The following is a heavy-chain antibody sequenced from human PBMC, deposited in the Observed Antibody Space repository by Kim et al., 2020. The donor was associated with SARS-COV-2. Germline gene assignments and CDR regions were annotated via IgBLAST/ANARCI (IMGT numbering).Heavy chain of an antibody. CDR2: FDPEDGET. D-gene: IGHD1-26*01. Sequence: ASVKVSCKVSGYTLTELSMHWVRQAPGKGLEWMGGFDPEDGETIYAQKFQGRVTMTEDTSTDTAYMELSSLRSEDTAVYYCATLRSYLGAFDIWGQGTMVTVSS. V-gene: IGHV1-24*01. CDR3: ATLRSYLGAFDI. J-gene: IGHJ3*02. CDR1: GYTLTELS.